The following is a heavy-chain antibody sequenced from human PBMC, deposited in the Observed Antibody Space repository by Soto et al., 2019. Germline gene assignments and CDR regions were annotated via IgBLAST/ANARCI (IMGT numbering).Heavy chain of an antibody. D-gene: IGHD1-26*01. CDR1: GASISSFY. CDR2: IFHSGST. J-gene: IGHJ4*02. V-gene: IGHV4-59*01. Sequence: PSETLSLTCTVFGASISSFYWSWIRQPPGKGLEWIGYIFHSGSTNYNPSLKSRATISVDTSKNLFSLKLSSVTAADTAVYYCARDQNGSPHFDYWGQGTLVTVSS. CDR3: ARDQNGSPHFDY.